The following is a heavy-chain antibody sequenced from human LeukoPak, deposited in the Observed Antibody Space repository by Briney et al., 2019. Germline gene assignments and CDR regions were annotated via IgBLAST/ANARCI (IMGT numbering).Heavy chain of an antibody. Sequence: ASVKVSCKASGYTFTSYAMHWVRQAPGQRLEWMGWISAGNGNTKYSQKFQGRVTITRDTSASSVYMELSSLRSEDTAVFYCAREFKALDYWGQGTLVTVSS. CDR3: AREFKALDY. V-gene: IGHV1-3*01. CDR1: GYTFTSYA. CDR2: ISAGNGNT. J-gene: IGHJ4*02.